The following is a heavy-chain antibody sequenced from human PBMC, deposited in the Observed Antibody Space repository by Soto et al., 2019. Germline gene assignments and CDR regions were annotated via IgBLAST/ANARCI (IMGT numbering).Heavy chain of an antibody. CDR1: GFNFEDYA. CDR2: ISWNSGTI. J-gene: IGHJ6*03. D-gene: IGHD2-15*01. CDR3: AKGVGSSKWCDTRSYMAV. Sequence: EVQLVESGGGLVQPGRSLRLSCAASGFNFEDYAMHWVRQAPGKGLEWVSGISWNSGTIDYAASVRGRFTLSRDNAEKSLYLQMNSLRPDDTALYYCAKGVGSSKWCDTRSYMAVWGEGTTVTVSS. V-gene: IGHV3-9*01.